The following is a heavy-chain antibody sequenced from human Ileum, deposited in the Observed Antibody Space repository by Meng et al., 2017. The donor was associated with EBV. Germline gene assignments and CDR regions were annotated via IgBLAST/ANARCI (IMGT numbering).Heavy chain of an antibody. J-gene: IGHJ4*02. CDR1: GGSISSSNG. D-gene: IGHD2-15*01. CDR3: ARSDEGYCSGGSCYGGGFDY. V-gene: IGHV4-4*02. CDR2: IYHSGST. Sequence: QVRLEGAGPGLCTPSGTSSLTGAGSGGSISSSNGGSWVRQPPGKGLEWIGEIYHSGSTNYNPSLKSRVTISVDKSKNQFSLKLSSVTAADTAVYYCARSDEGYCSGGSCYGGGFDYWGQGTLVTVSS.